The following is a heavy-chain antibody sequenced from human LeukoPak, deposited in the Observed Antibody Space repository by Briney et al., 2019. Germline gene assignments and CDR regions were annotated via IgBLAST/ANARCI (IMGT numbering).Heavy chain of an antibody. V-gene: IGHV4-39*01. CDR1: GGSISSSSYY. CDR3: ARNFGCGGDCYSEGRFAP. Sequence: SETLSLTCTVSGGSISSSSYYWGWIRQPPGKGLEWIGSIYYSGSTYYNPSLKSRVTISVDTSKNQFSLKLSSVTAADTAVYYCARNFGCGGDCYSEGRFAPWGQGTMVTVAS. CDR2: IYYSGST. J-gene: IGHJ5*02. D-gene: IGHD2-21*02.